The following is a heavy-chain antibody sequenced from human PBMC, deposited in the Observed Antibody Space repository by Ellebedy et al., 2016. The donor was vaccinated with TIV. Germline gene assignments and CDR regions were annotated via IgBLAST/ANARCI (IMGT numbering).Heavy chain of an antibody. CDR1: GFTSSSNW. Sequence: GESLKISCAASGFTSSSNWMSWVRQAPGKGLELVAKIKEDGSLKYYVDAVKGRFAISRDNAKNSLYLQMNSLRAEDTAVYYCARYGNRGYWGQGTLVTVSS. J-gene: IGHJ4*02. CDR3: ARYGNRGY. V-gene: IGHV3-7*03. CDR2: IKEDGSLK. D-gene: IGHD1-1*01.